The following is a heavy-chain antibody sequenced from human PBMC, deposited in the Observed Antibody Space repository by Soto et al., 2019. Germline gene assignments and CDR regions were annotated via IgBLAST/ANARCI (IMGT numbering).Heavy chain of an antibody. CDR1: GFTFSSFA. CDR2: ISTGGGNT. CDR3: ARDVMKAFEY. V-gene: IGHV3-23*01. Sequence: EVLLLESGGALVQPGGSLRLSCAASGFTFSSFAMSWVRQGPEKGLEWVSGISTGGGNTYYADSVKGRFTISRDNSKNTLYLQMNSLRAEDTATYYCARDVMKAFEYWGQGTLVTVSS. J-gene: IGHJ4*02. D-gene: IGHD2-8*01.